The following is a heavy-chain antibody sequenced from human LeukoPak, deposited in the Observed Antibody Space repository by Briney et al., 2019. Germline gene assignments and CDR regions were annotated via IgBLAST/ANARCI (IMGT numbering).Heavy chain of an antibody. V-gene: IGHV3-13*01. D-gene: IGHD3-16*01. Sequence: GGSLRLSCAAAGFSFSSYDMHWFRHVTGKGLEWVSGIYTIGDTYYADSVKGRFTISRENAKNSLYLQMNSLRAGDTAVYYCARAPIIKMYWYFDLWGRGTLVTVSS. CDR2: IYTIGDT. CDR1: GFSFSSYD. CDR3: ARAPIIKMYWYFDL. J-gene: IGHJ2*01.